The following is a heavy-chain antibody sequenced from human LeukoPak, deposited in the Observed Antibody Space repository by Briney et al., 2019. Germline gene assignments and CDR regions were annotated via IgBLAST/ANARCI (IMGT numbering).Heavy chain of an antibody. CDR1: GGSFSGYY. J-gene: IGHJ4*02. V-gene: IGHV4-34*01. CDR2: INHSGST. CDR3: ARGGYDDFSLDY. Sequence: SETLSLTCAVYGGSFSGYYWSWIRQPPGKGLEWIGEINHSGSTYYNPSLKSRVTISVDRSKNQFSLKLSSVTAADTAVYYCARGGYDDFSLDYWGQGTLVTVSS. D-gene: IGHD3-3*01.